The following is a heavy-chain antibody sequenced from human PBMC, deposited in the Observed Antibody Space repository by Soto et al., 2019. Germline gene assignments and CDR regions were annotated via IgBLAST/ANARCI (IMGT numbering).Heavy chain of an antibody. CDR1: GFSFSSYA. Sequence: DVQLLESGGGLVQPGGSLRLSCAASGFSFSSYAMVWVRQAPGKGLEWVAVISARGGSSYFADSVKGRFTIFRDNSKNVLSLEMNSLRAEDTAIYFCAKGSIEYSASVDNWGQGTLVVVSS. D-gene: IGHD5-12*01. V-gene: IGHV3-23*01. J-gene: IGHJ4*02. CDR2: ISARGGSS. CDR3: AKGSIEYSASVDN.